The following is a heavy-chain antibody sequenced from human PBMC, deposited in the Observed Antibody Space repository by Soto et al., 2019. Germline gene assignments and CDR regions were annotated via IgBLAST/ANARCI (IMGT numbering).Heavy chain of an antibody. Sequence: SETLSLNCTVAGGSISSYYWSWIRQPPGKGLEWIGYIYYSWSTNYNPSLKSRVTISVDTSKNQFSLKLSSVTAADTAVYYCARARTYYYGSGSYLFDPWGQGTLVTVSS. D-gene: IGHD3-10*01. CDR1: GGSISSYY. V-gene: IGHV4-59*01. CDR2: IYYSWST. CDR3: ARARTYYYGSGSYLFDP. J-gene: IGHJ5*02.